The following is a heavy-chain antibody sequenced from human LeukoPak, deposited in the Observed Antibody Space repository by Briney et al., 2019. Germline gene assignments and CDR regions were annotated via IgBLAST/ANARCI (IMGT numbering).Heavy chain of an antibody. CDR1: GFTFSSYS. CDR3: ARGKVTTTGFLYY. CDR2: ISSSSSYI. Sequence: GGSLRLSCAASGFTFSSYSMNWVRQAPGKGLEWVSSISSSSSYIYYADSVKGRFTISRDNAENSLYLQMNSPRAEDTAVYYCARGKVTTTGFLYYWGQGTLVTVSS. D-gene: IGHD4-17*01. V-gene: IGHV3-21*01. J-gene: IGHJ4*02.